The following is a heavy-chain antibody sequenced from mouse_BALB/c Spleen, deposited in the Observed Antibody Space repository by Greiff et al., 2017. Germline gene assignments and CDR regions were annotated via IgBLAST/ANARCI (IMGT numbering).Heavy chain of an antibody. V-gene: IGHV3-8*02. CDR1: GDSITSGY. D-gene: IGHD1-1*01. Sequence: VQLKESGPSLVKPSQTLSLTCSVTGDSITSGYWNWIRKFPGNKLEYMGYISYSGSTYYNPSLKSRISITRDTSKNQYYLQLNSVTTEDTATYYCARPYGSSYEDAMDYWGQGTSVTVSS. CDR2: ISYSGST. J-gene: IGHJ4*01. CDR3: ARPYGSSYEDAMDY.